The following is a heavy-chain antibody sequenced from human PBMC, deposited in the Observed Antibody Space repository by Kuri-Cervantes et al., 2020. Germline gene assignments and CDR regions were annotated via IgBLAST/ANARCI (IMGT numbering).Heavy chain of an antibody. D-gene: IGHD6-13*01. CDR3: AEDNSSSWYVVYYGMDV. Sequence: GESLKISCAASGFTFSSYGMHWVRQAPGKGLEWVAVISYDGSNKYYADSVKGRFTIPRDNSKNTLYLQMNSLRAEDTAVYYCAEDNSSSWYVVYYGMDVWGQGTTVTVSS. CDR2: ISYDGSNK. J-gene: IGHJ6*02. V-gene: IGHV3-30*18. CDR1: GFTFSSYG.